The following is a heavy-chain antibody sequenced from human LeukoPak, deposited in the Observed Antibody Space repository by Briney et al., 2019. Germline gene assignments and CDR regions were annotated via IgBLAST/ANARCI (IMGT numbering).Heavy chain of an antibody. D-gene: IGHD4-17*01. J-gene: IGHJ4*02. V-gene: IGHV3-48*03. Sequence: PGGSLRLSCAASGFTFSSYEMNWVRQAPGKGLEWVSYISSSGSTIYYADSVKGRFTISRDNAKNSLYLQMNSLRAVDTAVYYCAIDGVTTIPNFDYWGQGTLVTVSS. CDR2: ISSSGSTI. CDR1: GFTFSSYE. CDR3: AIDGVTTIPNFDY.